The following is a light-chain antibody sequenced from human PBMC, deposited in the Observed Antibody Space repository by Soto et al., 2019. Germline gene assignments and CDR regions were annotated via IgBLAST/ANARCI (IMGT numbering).Light chain of an antibody. V-gene: IGLV2-8*01. J-gene: IGLJ1*01. Sequence: QSALTQPPSASGSPGQSVAISCTGTSSDVGGYNYVSWYQQHPGKAPKLMIYEVNKRPSGVPDRFSGSKSGNTASLTVSGVQAEDEADYYCSSYGGSSNVFGTGTKVTV. CDR2: EVN. CDR1: SSDVGGYNY. CDR3: SSYGGSSNV.